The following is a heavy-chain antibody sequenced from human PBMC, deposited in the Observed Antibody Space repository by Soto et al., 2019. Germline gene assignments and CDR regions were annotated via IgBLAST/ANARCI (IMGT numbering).Heavy chain of an antibody. CDR2: ISWNSGSI. CDR1: GFTFDDYA. Sequence: PGGSLRLSCAASGFTFDDYAMHWVQQAPGKGLEWVSGISWNSGSIGYADSVKGRFTISRDNAKNSLYLQMNSLRAEDTALYYCAKAYSSGWYEAFDIWGQGTMVTVSS. J-gene: IGHJ3*02. CDR3: AKAYSSGWYEAFDI. V-gene: IGHV3-9*01. D-gene: IGHD6-19*01.